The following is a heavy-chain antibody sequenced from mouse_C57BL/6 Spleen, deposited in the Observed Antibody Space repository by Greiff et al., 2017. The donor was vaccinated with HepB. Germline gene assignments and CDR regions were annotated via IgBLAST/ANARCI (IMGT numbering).Heavy chain of an antibody. CDR3: ARSPYDGNPFMDY. Sequence: VQLQQSGAELVKPGASVKISCKASGYAFSSYWMNWVKQRTGKGLEWIGKIYPGDGDTDYNGKFKGKATLTADKSSSTAYMQLSSLTSEDSAVYFCARSPYDGNPFMDYWGQGTSVTVSS. CDR2: IYPGDGDT. D-gene: IGHD2-10*01. CDR1: GYAFSSYW. V-gene: IGHV1-80*01. J-gene: IGHJ4*01.